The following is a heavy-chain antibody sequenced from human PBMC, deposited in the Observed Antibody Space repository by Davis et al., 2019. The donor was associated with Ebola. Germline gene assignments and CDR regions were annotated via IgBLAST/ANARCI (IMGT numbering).Heavy chain of an antibody. CDR2: MNPNSGNT. J-gene: IGHJ6*04. CDR1: GYTFTSYA. D-gene: IGHD3-3*01. V-gene: IGHV1-8*02. CDR3: AKSGLSFGVVKYHYGMDV. Sequence: ASVKVSCKASGYTFTSYAMHWVRQAPGQRLEWMGWMNPNSGNTGYAQKFQGRVIMTEDTSTDTAYMELSSLRSEDTAVYYCAKSGLSFGVVKYHYGMDVWGKGTTVTVSS.